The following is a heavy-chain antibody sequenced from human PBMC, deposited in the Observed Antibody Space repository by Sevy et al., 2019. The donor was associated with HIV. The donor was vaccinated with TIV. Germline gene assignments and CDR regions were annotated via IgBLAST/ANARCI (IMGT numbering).Heavy chain of an antibody. D-gene: IGHD3-16*01. V-gene: IGHV3-21*01. CDR2: ISSSSSYI. CDR1: GFTFSKYN. CDR3: ARIVVDADTEIFRGVDS. J-gene: IGHJ4*02. Sequence: GGSLRLSCAASGFTFSKYNMNWVRQAPGKGLEWVSCISSSSSYIYYADSVKGRFTISRDNAKNSLYLQMNSLKAEDTALYYCARIVVDADTEIFRGVDSWGQGTLVTVSS.